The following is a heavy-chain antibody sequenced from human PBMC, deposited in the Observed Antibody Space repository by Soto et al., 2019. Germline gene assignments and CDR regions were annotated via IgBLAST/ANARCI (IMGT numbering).Heavy chain of an antibody. D-gene: IGHD2-15*01. Sequence: GESLKLSCESSGYTFANYWIGWVRQIPGKGLELMGIIYPIESDARYSPSFQGQVIISADKSINTAYLQWSSLRASDTAIYYCVRHGRSGGSSYSGWFDPWGQGTLVTVS. CDR3: VRHGRSGGSSYSGWFDP. V-gene: IGHV5-51*01. J-gene: IGHJ5*02. CDR2: IYPIESDA. CDR1: GYTFANYW.